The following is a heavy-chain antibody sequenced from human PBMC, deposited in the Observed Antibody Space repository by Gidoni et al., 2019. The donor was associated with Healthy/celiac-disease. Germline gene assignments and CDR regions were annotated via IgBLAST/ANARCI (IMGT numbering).Heavy chain of an antibody. J-gene: IGHJ5*02. CDR3: ASWGIKYCGGDHRCTTFDP. V-gene: IGHV4-30-4*01. CDR1: CGSIRIGDYY. CDR2: IYYSGST. D-gene: IGHD2-21*02. Sequence: QVQLQESGPGLVKPSQTLSLTCTVSCGSIRIGDYYWIWDRTPPGKGRGGIGAAPSRGGPRNPPGKGCEWIGYIYYSGSTYYNPSLKSRVTISVDTSKNQFSLKLSSVTAADTAVYYCASWGIKYCGGDHRCTTFDPWGQGTLVTVSS.